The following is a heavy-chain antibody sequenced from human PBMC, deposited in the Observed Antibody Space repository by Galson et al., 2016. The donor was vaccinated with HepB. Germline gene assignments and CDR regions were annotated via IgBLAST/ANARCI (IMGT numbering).Heavy chain of an antibody. CDR3: VREWANRNPGSY. J-gene: IGHJ4*02. D-gene: IGHD1-14*01. V-gene: IGHV4-39*02. CDR1: GDSISTSGYY. CDR2: IYYGGRS. Sequence: SETLSLTCTVSGDSISTSGYYWGWIRQPPGKGLEWLGSIYYGGRSYYNPSLKSRVTISVDTSKNQLSLKVNSVTAADTAVYYCVREWANRNPGSYWGQGTLVTVSS.